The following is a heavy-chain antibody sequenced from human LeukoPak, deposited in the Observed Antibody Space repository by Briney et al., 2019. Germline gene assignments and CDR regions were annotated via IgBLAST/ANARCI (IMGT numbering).Heavy chain of an antibody. CDR2: ISGSGGRI. CDR1: GFTFSSYS. J-gene: IGHJ4*02. V-gene: IGHV3-23*01. D-gene: IGHD1-1*01. CDR3: AKNPRLEGWIYFDS. Sequence: GGSLRLSCAASGFTFSSYSMSWVRQAPGKGLEWVSSISGSGGRIDYADSVKGRFTISRDNSKNTLSRQMNSLTAEDTAVYYCAKNPRLEGWIYFDSWGQGILVTVSS.